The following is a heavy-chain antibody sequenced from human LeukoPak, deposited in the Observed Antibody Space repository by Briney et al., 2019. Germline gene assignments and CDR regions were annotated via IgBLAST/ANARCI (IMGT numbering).Heavy chain of an antibody. V-gene: IGHV3-48*02. D-gene: IGHD5-12*01. CDR3: ARDRGGYEFFDD. Sequence: GGSLRLSCAASGFTFSSYSMNWVRQAPGKGLEWVSYISTHNGTIYYTDSVKGRFTISRDNAKNSLYLQMNSLRDEDTAVYYCARDRGGYEFFDDWGQGTLVTVSS. CDR1: GFTFSSYS. J-gene: IGHJ4*02. CDR2: ISTHNGTI.